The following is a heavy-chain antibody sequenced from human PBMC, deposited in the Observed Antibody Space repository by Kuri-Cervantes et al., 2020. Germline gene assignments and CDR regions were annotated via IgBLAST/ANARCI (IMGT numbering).Heavy chain of an antibody. J-gene: IGHJ4*02. CDR3: AKDRSVVVPAAMREGFDY. V-gene: IGHV3-30*18. CDR1: GFTFSSYG. D-gene: IGHD2-2*01. Sequence: LTCAASGFTFSSYGMHWVRQAPGKGLEWVAVISYDGSNKYYADSVKGRFTISRDNSKNTLYLQMNSLRAEDTAVYYCAKDRSVVVPAAMREGFDYWGQGTLVTVSS. CDR2: ISYDGSNK.